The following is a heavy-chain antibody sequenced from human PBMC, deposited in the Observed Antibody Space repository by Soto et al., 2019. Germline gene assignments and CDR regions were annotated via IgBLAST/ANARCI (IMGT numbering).Heavy chain of an antibody. V-gene: IGHV3-15*07. CDR2: IKSKTDGGTT. Sequence: GGSLRLSCAASGFTFSNAWMNWVRQAPGKGLEWVGRIKSKTDGGTTDYAAPVKGRFTISRDDSKNTLYLQMNSLKTEDTAVYYCTTYCTNGVCLKYYYGMDVWGQGTTVTVSS. J-gene: IGHJ6*02. D-gene: IGHD2-8*01. CDR1: GFTFSNAW. CDR3: TTYCTNGVCLKYYYGMDV.